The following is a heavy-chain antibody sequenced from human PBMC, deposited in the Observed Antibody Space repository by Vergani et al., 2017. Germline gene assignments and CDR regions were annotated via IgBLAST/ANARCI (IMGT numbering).Heavy chain of an antibody. CDR3: ARHLFGYCSGGSCYLDY. V-gene: IGHV1-69*12. J-gene: IGHJ4*02. Sequence: QVQLVQSGAEVKKPGSSVKVSCKASGGTFSSYAISWVRQAPGQGLEWMGGIIPIFGTANYAQTFQGRVTLTADESTSTAYMELSSLRSEDTAVYYCARHLFGYCSGGSCYLDYWGQGTLVTVSS. D-gene: IGHD2-15*01. CDR1: GGTFSSYA. CDR2: IIPIFGTA.